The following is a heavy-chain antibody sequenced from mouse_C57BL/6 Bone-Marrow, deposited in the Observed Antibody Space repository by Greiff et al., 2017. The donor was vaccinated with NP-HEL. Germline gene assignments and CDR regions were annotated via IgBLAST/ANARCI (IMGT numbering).Heavy chain of an antibody. D-gene: IGHD2-2*01. CDR2: IDLSDGYT. Sequence: VKLQEPGAELVMPGASVKLSCKASGYTFTSYWMHWVKQRPGQGLEWIGEIDLSDGYTNYNQKFKGKSTLTVDKSSSTAYMQLSSLTSEDSAVLYCARGGYRVFACGGQGTVVTVSA. CDR3: ARGGYRVFAC. CDR1: GYTFTSYW. V-gene: IGHV1-69*01. J-gene: IGHJ3*01.